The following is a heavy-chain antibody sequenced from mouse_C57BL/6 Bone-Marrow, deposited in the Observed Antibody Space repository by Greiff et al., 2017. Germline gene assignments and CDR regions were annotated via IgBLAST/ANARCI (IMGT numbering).Heavy chain of an antibody. Sequence: SGAELVRPGASVKLSCTASGFNIKDDYMHWVKQRPEQGLEWIGWIDPENGDTEYASKFQGKATITADTSSNTAYLQLSSLTSEDTAVYYCTTGLLLNWGQGTLVTVSA. J-gene: IGHJ3*01. CDR1: GFNIKDDY. CDR2: IDPENGDT. D-gene: IGHD2-3*01. CDR3: TTGLLLN. V-gene: IGHV14-4*01.